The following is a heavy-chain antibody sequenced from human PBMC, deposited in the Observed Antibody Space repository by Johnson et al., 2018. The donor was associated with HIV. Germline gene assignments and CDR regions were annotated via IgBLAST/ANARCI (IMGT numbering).Heavy chain of an antibody. CDR3: ARDKGTVMFYAFDI. V-gene: IGHV3-11*04. Sequence: VQLVESGGGLVRPGGSLRLSCAASGFTFSDYYMSWIRQSPGKGLEWVSYISGSGYIIYSADSVKGRFSISRDNAKNSLYLQVNSLRDEDTAVYYCARDKGTVMFYAFDIWGQGTLLTVSS. CDR1: GFTFSDYY. D-gene: IGHD5-18*01. CDR2: ISGSGYII. J-gene: IGHJ3*02.